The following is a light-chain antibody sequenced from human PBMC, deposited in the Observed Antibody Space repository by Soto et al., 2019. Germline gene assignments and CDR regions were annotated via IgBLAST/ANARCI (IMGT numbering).Light chain of an antibody. Sequence: DIHMTQAPSTLSASVGDRVTITCRASQSINAWLAWYQQKPGKAPKLLIYDVSTLASGVPSRFSGSASGTEFTLTISNLESDDFASYYCQQYHRYSTFGQGTKLDIK. CDR1: QSINAW. CDR3: QQYHRYST. V-gene: IGKV1-5*01. CDR2: DVS. J-gene: IGKJ1*01.